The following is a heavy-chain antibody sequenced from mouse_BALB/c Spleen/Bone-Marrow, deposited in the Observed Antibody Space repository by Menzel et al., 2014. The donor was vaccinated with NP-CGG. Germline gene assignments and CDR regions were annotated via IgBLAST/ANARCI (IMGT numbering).Heavy chain of an antibody. CDR3: ARGLYGNSGY. Sequence: VQLQQSGAELVKPGASVKLSCKASGYTFTSYWMHWVKQRPGQGLEWIGEIDPSDSYTNYNQKFKGKATLTVDKSSSTAYMQLSSLTSEDSAVYHCARGLYGNSGYWGQGTTLTVSS. D-gene: IGHD2-1*01. CDR2: IDPSDSYT. J-gene: IGHJ2*01. V-gene: IGHV1-69*02. CDR1: GYTFTSYW.